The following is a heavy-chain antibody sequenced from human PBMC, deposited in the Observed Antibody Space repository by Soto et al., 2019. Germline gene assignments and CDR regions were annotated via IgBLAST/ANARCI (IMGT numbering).Heavy chain of an antibody. D-gene: IGHD2-21*02. Sequence: QVQLVQSGAEEKKPGASVKVSCKASGYTFTSYAMHWLRQAPGQRLEWMGWINAGNGNTKYSQKFQGRVTITRDKSARTAYMELSSLRSEDTDMYYCARGGDHIDYWGQGPLVTVSS. V-gene: IGHV1-3*05. J-gene: IGHJ4*02. CDR1: GYTFTSYA. CDR3: ARGGDHIDY. CDR2: INAGNGNT.